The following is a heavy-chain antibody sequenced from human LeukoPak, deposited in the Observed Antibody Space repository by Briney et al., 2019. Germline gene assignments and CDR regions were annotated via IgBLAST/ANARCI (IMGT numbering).Heavy chain of an antibody. CDR1: GFTFSSYE. CDR2: ITDSGSTK. J-gene: IGHJ4*02. D-gene: IGHD1-14*01. Sequence: AGGSLRLSCAASGFTFSSYEMNWVREAPGRGLDWVSYITDSGSTKYYADSVKGRFTISRDNAKNSLYLQMNSLRDEDTAVYYCQVNNDYWGQGTLVTVSS. CDR3: QVNNDY. V-gene: IGHV3-48*03.